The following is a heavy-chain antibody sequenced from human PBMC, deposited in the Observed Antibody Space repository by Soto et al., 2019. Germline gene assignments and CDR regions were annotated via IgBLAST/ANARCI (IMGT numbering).Heavy chain of an antibody. J-gene: IGHJ3*02. V-gene: IGHV3-66*01. Sequence: PGGSLRLSCAASGFPVSSNYMSWVRQAPGKGLEWVSVIYSGGSTYYADSVKGRFTISRDNSKNTLYLQMNSLRAEDTAVYYCARELAVAHDAFDIWGQGTMVTVSS. D-gene: IGHD6-19*01. CDR3: ARELAVAHDAFDI. CDR2: IYSGGST. CDR1: GFPVSSNY.